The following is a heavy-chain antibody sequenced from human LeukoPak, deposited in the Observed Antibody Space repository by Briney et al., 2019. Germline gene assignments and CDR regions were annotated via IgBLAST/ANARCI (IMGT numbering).Heavy chain of an antibody. Sequence: AGRSLRLSCAASGFTFSSYGMHWVRQAPGKGLEWVAVISYDGSNKYYADSVKGRFTISRDNSKNTLYLQMNSLRAEDTAVYYCARLDDILTGYNWGQGTLVTVSS. CDR1: GFTFSSYG. CDR3: ARLDDILTGYN. J-gene: IGHJ4*02. CDR2: ISYDGSNK. V-gene: IGHV3-30*03. D-gene: IGHD3-9*01.